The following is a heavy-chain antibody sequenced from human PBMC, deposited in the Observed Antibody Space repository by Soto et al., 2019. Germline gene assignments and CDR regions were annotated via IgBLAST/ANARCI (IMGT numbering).Heavy chain of an antibody. Sequence: SGPTLVNPTQTLTVTCTFSGFSLSTSGVAVGWVRQPPEKALEWLALIFWDDDKRYSPSLKSRLTITRDTSKNHVVLTMANMDPVDTATYYCALLLYGSGSYQFSYCGQRSLVIGSS. CDR3: ALLLYGSGSYQFSY. D-gene: IGHD3-10*01. J-gene: IGHJ4*02. V-gene: IGHV2-5*02. CDR2: IFWDDDK. CDR1: GFSLSTSGVA.